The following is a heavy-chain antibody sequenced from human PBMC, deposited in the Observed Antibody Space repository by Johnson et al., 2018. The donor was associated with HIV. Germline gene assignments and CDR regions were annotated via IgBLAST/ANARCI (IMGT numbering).Heavy chain of an antibody. CDR1: GFTVSSPY. Sequence: VQLVESGGGVVQPGRSLRISCAASGFTVSSPYMSWVRQAPGRGLEWVCVIYSGGSTYYAASVKGRFTISRDNSKNTLYLQMNSLRAEDTAVYYCAKSSRVSTTFDAFDIWGQGTMVTVSS. CDR2: IYSGGST. J-gene: IGHJ3*02. CDR3: AKSSRVSTTFDAFDI. D-gene: IGHD1-26*01. V-gene: IGHV3-53*01.